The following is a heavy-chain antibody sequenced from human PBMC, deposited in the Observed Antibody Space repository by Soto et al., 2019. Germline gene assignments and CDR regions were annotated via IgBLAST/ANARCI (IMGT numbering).Heavy chain of an antibody. D-gene: IGHD6-13*01. CDR2: ITNSDDSA. CDR1: GFTFSSYA. V-gene: IGHV3-23*01. CDR3: AKDGGSSWFSYYFDY. Sequence: EVQLLESGGGLVQPGGSLRLSCAASGFTFSSYAMSWVRQAPGKGLEWVSGITNSDDSAIYAYSVKGRFTISRDNYRDTLYLQMNSLRAEDTAVYYCAKDGGSSWFSYYFDYWGQGALVTVSS. J-gene: IGHJ4*02.